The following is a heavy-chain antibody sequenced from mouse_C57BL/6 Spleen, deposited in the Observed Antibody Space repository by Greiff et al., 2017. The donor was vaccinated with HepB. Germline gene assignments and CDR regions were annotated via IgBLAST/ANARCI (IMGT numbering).Heavy chain of an antibody. CDR1: GFTFSSYT. J-gene: IGHJ1*03. D-gene: IGHD1-1*01. V-gene: IGHV5-9*01. Sequence: DVQLVESGGGLVKPGGSLKLSCAASGFTFSSYTMSWVRQTPEKRLEWVATISGGGGNTYYPDSVKGRFTISRDNAKNTLYLQMSSLRSEDTALYYCARRGEDYGSSYGYFDVWGTGTTVTVSS. CDR2: ISGGGGNT. CDR3: ARRGEDYGSSYGYFDV.